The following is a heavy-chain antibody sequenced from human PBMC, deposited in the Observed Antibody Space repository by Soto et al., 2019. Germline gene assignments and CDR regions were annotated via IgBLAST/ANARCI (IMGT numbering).Heavy chain of an antibody. V-gene: IGHV4-39*01. CDR3: ARVLRFLERRNYYYYMDV. D-gene: IGHD3-3*01. CDR1: GGSISSSSYY. Sequence: SETLSLTCTVSGGSISSSSYYWGWIRQPPGKGLEWIGSIYYSGSTYYNPSLKSRVTISVDTSKNQFSLKLSSLTAADTAVYYCARVLRFLERRNYYYYMDVWGKGTTVTVSS. CDR2: IYYSGST. J-gene: IGHJ6*03.